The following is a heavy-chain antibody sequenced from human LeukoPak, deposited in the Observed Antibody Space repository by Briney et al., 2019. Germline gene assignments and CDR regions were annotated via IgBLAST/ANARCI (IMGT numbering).Heavy chain of an antibody. Sequence: SETLSLTCGVSGYSISRGYYWAWIRQPPGKGLEWIGTIYYTGSTYYTPSLGSRVTISVDTSKNEFSLNLNSVTAADTAVYYCARAGWIITSGIDYWGQGALVTVSS. J-gene: IGHJ4*02. CDR2: IYYTGST. CDR1: GYSISRGYY. V-gene: IGHV4-38-2*01. D-gene: IGHD3-10*01. CDR3: ARAGWIITSGIDY.